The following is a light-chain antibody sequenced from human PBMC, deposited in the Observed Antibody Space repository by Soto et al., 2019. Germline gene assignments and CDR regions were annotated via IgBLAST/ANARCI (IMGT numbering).Light chain of an antibody. CDR3: CSYAGTYSYV. Sequence: QSALTQPRSVSGSPGQSVTISCTGTSSDVGAYNYVSWYQQHPGKAPKFMIYDVSKRPSGVPDRFSGSKSGNTASLTISGLQAEDEADYYCCSYAGTYSYVFGTGTTVTVL. J-gene: IGLJ1*01. CDR2: DVS. CDR1: SSDVGAYNY. V-gene: IGLV2-11*01.